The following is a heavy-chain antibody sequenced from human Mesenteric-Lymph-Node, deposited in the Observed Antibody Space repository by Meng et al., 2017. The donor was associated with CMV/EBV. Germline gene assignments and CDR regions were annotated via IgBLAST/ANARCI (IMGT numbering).Heavy chain of an antibody. CDR1: GFTFSSYW. D-gene: IGHD2-21*01. Sequence: GESLKISCAASGFTFSSYWMSWVRQAPGKGLEWVSYISSSSSSMFYADSVKGRFTISRDNAKNSLYLQMNSLRAEDTGVYYCARDNYGGSVRTFDYWGLGTLVTVSS. V-gene: IGHV3-48*04. CDR3: ARDNYGGSVRTFDY. J-gene: IGHJ4*02. CDR2: ISSSSSSM.